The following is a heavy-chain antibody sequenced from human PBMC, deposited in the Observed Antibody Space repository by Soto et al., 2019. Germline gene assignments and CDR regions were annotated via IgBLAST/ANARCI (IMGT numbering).Heavy chain of an antibody. Sequence: QVQLVQSGAEVKKPGSSVKVSCKASGGTFSSYAISWVRQAPGQGLEWMGGIIPIFGTANYAQKFQGRVTITAEESTSTAYMELSSLRSEDTAVYYCARGGGHSSGWYRGAIDYWGQGTLVTVSS. CDR2: IIPIFGTA. CDR3: ARGGGHSSGWYRGAIDY. D-gene: IGHD6-19*01. CDR1: GGTFSSYA. V-gene: IGHV1-69*01. J-gene: IGHJ4*02.